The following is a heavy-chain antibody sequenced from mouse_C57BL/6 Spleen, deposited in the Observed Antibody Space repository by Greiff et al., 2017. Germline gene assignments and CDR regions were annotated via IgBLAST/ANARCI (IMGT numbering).Heavy chain of an antibody. CDR1: GFTFSDYG. CDR2: ISSGSSTI. CDR3: ARWNWNWYFDV. Sequence: EVQVVESGGGLVKPGGSLKLSCAASGFTFSDYGMHWVRQAPEKGLEWVAYISSGSSTIYYADTVKGRFTISRYNAKNTLFLQMTSLRSEDTAMYYCARWNWNWYFDVWGTGTTVTVSS. J-gene: IGHJ1*03. D-gene: IGHD4-1*01. V-gene: IGHV5-17*01.